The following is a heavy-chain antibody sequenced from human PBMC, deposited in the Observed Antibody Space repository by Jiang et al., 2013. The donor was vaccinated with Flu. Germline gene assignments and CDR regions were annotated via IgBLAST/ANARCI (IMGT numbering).Heavy chain of an antibody. D-gene: IGHD3/OR15-3a*01. V-gene: IGHV1-3*01. CDR2: INAGNGNT. CDR1: GYTFTNYA. Sequence: SGAEVKKPGASVKVSCEASGYTFTNYAIHWVRQVPGQRLEWVGWINAGNGNTKYSQKFQGRVTITSDTSASTAYMELSSLRSEDTGVYYCARDGNFLTGYYYYGMDVWGKGTTVTVFS. J-gene: IGHJ6*04. CDR3: ARDGNFLTGYYYYGMDV.